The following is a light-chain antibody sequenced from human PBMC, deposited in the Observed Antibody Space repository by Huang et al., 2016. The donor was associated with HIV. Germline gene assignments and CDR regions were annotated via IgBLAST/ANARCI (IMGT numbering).Light chain of an antibody. J-gene: IGKJ3*01. CDR3: MQGSHWPPT. CDR2: KVS. CDR1: ESLVYSDGNTY. V-gene: IGKV2-30*01. Sequence: DVVMTQSPLSLPVTLGQPASISCRSSESLVYSDGNTYLNWFQQRPGQSPRRLIYKVSIRDSGVPDRFSGSGSSTNFTLKISRGEAEDVGIYYCMQGSHWPPTFGPGTKVEFK.